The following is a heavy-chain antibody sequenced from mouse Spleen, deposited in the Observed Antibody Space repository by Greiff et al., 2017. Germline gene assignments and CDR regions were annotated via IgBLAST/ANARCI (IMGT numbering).Heavy chain of an antibody. CDR2: ISSGGSYT. D-gene: IGHD1-1*01. V-gene: IGHV5-9-1*01. CDR1: GFTFSSYA. Sequence: EVILVESGGGLVKPGGSLKLSCAASGFTFSSYAMSWVRQTPEKRLEWVATISSGGSYTYYPDSVKGRFTISRDNAKNTLYLQMSSLRSEDTAMYYCARPYGSSYTWFAYWGQGTLVTVSA. CDR3: ARPYGSSYTWFAY. J-gene: IGHJ3*01.